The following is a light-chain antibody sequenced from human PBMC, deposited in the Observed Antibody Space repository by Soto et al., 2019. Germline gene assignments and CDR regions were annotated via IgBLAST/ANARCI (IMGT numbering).Light chain of an antibody. Sequence: DIQMTQSPSSLSASVGDRVTITCRASQRISNYLNWYQQKPGEAPKFLIYAASSLQSGVPSRFSGSGSGTDFTLTISSLQTQASAPYYCQQSHSIPRTFGPGTKVDI. J-gene: IGKJ3*01. V-gene: IGKV1-39*01. CDR3: QQSHSIPRT. CDR2: AAS. CDR1: QRISNY.